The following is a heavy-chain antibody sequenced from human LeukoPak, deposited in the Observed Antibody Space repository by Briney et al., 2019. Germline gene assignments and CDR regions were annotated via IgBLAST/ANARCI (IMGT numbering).Heavy chain of an antibody. D-gene: IGHD3-16*01. Sequence: GESLKISCKGSGYSFTSYWIGWVRQMPGKGLEWMGIIYPGDSDTRYSPSFQGPPTISADKTISTAYLQWRSLKASDTALYHCARHGGEGYFDYWGQGPLVTVSS. CDR2: IYPGDSDT. CDR1: GYSFTSYW. V-gene: IGHV5-51*01. J-gene: IGHJ4*02. CDR3: ARHGGEGYFDY.